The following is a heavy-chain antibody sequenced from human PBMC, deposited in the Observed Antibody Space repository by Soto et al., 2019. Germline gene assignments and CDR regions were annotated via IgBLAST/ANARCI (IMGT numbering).Heavy chain of an antibody. Sequence: QPGGSLRLSCSASGFIFSESTIYWVRQVPGKGLEAISAVSTSGRSTYYADSVKDRFTISRDNSKNTLFLQMGSLRPEDTAIYYCVKQAHGLDGVAFDYWGQGTQVPVSS. CDR2: VSTSGRST. D-gene: IGHD2-15*01. CDR3: VKQAHGLDGVAFDY. CDR1: GFIFSEST. V-gene: IGHV3-64D*06. J-gene: IGHJ4*02.